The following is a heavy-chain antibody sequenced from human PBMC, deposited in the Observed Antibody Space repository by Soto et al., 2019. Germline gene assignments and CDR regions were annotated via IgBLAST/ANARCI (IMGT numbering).Heavy chain of an antibody. J-gene: IGHJ6*02. D-gene: IGHD2-15*01. CDR1: GFTFSDYY. Sequence: HVQLVESGGGLVKPGGSLRLSCAVSGFTFSDYYMTWIRQAPGKGLEWVSYINNDGSVVYYADSVKGRFTISRDNIKNSLFLQMNSLMVKDTAVYYCASRIAGNSGHAMNVWGQGTSVTVSS. V-gene: IGHV3-11*01. CDR2: INNDGSVV. CDR3: ASRIAGNSGHAMNV.